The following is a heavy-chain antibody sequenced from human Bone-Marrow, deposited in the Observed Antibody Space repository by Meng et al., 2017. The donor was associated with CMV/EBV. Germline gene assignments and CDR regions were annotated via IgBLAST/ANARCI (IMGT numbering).Heavy chain of an antibody. CDR2: INPNSGGT. V-gene: IGHV1-2*02. D-gene: IGHD5-12*01. Sequence: QVQLVQSGAEVKKPGASVKVSCKASGYTFTGYYMHWERQAPGQGLEWMGWINPNSGGTNYAQKFQGRVTMTRDTSISTAYMELSRLRSDDTAVYYCARVVVATSINNWFDPWGQGTLVTVSS. J-gene: IGHJ5*02. CDR3: ARVVVATSINNWFDP. CDR1: GYTFTGYY.